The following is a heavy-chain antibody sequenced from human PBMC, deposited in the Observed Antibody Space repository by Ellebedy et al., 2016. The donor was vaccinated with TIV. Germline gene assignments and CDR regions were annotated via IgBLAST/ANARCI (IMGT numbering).Heavy chain of an antibody. J-gene: IGHJ2*01. CDR3: ARESKKFGALRYFDL. Sequence: ASVKVSCXASGYTFGNYVISWVRQAPGQGLEWMGWISGYNGNTDYSQRLQDRVAMTIDTSTGTAYMELRSLTSDDTAVYYCARESKKFGALRYFDLWGRGTVVTVSS. V-gene: IGHV1-18*01. CDR1: GYTFGNYV. D-gene: IGHD3-10*01. CDR2: ISGYNGNT.